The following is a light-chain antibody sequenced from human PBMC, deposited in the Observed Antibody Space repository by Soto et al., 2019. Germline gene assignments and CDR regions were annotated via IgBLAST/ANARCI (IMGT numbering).Light chain of an antibody. CDR2: EVT. V-gene: IGLV2-14*01. J-gene: IGLJ1*01. Sequence: ALTQPASVSGSPGQSITISCSGTSSDVGAFNYVSWYQHHPGKAPKLLIYEVTNQPSGVSNRFSGSKSGNTASLTISGLHAEDEADYYCSSYTSLSTLVFGTGTKVTVL. CDR3: SSYTSLSTLV. CDR1: SSDVGAFNY.